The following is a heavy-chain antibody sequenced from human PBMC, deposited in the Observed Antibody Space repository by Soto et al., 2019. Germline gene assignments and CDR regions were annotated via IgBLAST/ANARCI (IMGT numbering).Heavy chain of an antibody. CDR1: GFSLSTSGVG. CDR3: AHRLSVAGTWGYYFDY. J-gene: IGHJ4*02. Sequence: QITLKESGPPLVKPTQTLTLTCTFSGFSLSTSGVGVGWIRQPPGKALEWLALIYWDDDKRYSPSLKSRLTITQDTSKNQVVLTMTNMDPVDTATYYCAHRLSVAGTWGYYFDYWGQGTLVTVSS. D-gene: IGHD6-19*01. V-gene: IGHV2-5*02. CDR2: IYWDDDK.